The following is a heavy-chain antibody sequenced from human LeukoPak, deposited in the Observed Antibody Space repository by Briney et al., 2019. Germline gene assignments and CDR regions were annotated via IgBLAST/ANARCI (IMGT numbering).Heavy chain of an antibody. J-gene: IGHJ4*02. V-gene: IGHV1-18*01. D-gene: IGHD3-10*01. CDR3: ARSGHRRYYCASGPDY. CDR2: ISTYNGNT. Sequence: ASVKVSCKASGYTFTNYGISWVRQAPGQGLEWMGWISTYNGNTKYTQNLQGRVTMTTDTSTSTAYMDLTSLRSDDTAVYYCARSGHRRYYCASGPDYWGQGTLVTVSS. CDR1: GYTFTNYG.